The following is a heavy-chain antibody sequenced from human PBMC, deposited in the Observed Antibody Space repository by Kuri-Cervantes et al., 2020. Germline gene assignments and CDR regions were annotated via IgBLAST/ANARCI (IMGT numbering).Heavy chain of an antibody. CDR1: GYTFTNYY. CDR2: INPSGGGT. D-gene: IGHD3-22*01. V-gene: IGHV1-46*01. CDR3: ARDSSGYYSGWFDP. J-gene: IGHJ5*02. Sequence: ASVKVSCKAFGYTFTNYYMHWVRQAPGQGLEWMGIINPSGGGTSYAQKLQGRVTMTTDTSTSTAYMELRSLRSDDTAVYYCARDSSGYYSGWFDPWGQGTLVTVSS.